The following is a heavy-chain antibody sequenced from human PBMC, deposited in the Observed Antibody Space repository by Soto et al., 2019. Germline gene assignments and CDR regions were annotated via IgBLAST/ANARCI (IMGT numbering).Heavy chain of an antibody. V-gene: IGHV1-18*01. CDR3: AYQLLYKAAYRFDP. J-gene: IGHJ5*02. D-gene: IGHD2-2*02. CDR2: ISAYNGNT. Sequence: RQAPGQGLEWMGWISAYNGNTNYAQKRQGRVTMTTDPSTSPAYMELRRLRSDDTAVYYCAYQLLYKAAYRFDPWGQGPRVTVPS.